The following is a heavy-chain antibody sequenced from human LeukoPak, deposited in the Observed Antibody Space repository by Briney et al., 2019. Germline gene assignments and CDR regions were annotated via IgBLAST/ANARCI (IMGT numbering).Heavy chain of an antibody. CDR3: ARDLPPLSGFDY. Sequence: GGSLRLSCAASGFTFSSYSMNWVRQAPGKGLEWVSSISSSSSYIYYADSVKGRFTISRDNAKNSLYLQMNSLRAEDTAVYYCARDLPPLSGFDYWGQGTLVTVSS. J-gene: IGHJ4*02. CDR2: ISSSSSYI. V-gene: IGHV3-21*01. CDR1: GFTFSSYS.